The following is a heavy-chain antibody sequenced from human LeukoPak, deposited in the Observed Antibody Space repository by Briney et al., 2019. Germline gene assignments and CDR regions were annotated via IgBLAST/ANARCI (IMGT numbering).Heavy chain of an antibody. CDR3: ATERYYYDSSGYRNNYFDY. J-gene: IGHJ4*02. V-gene: IGHV3-23*01. Sequence: GGSLRLSCAASGFTFSSYAMSWVRQAPGKGLEWVSAISGSGGSTYYADSVKGRFTISRDNSKNTLYLQMNSLRAEDTAVYYCATERYYYDSSGYRNNYFDYWGQGTLVTVSS. D-gene: IGHD3-22*01. CDR2: ISGSGGST. CDR1: GFTFSSYA.